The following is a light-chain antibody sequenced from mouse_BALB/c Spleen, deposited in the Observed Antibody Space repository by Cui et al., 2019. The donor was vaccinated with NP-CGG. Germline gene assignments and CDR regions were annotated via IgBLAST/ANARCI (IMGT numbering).Light chain of an antibody. J-gene: IGLJ1*01. CDR1: TGVVTLSTN. Sequence: QPVVTQESPPTTSPVEPVPPLCPSITGVVTLSTNPNWVQKKPDHLFTGLIGGTNNRAPGVPARFSGSLIGEKAALTITGAQTEDEAKYFLALWYSNHWVFGGGTKLTVL. CDR3: ALWYSNHWV. V-gene: IGLV1*01. CDR2: GTN.